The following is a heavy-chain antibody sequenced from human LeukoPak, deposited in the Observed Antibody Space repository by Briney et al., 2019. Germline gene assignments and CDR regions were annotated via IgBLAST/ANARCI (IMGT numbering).Heavy chain of an antibody. CDR3: ARGRFGGHSYYYMDV. CDR2: INHSGSA. D-gene: IGHD3-3*01. J-gene: IGHJ6*03. V-gene: IGHV4-34*01. CDR1: GGPCSDYY. Sequence: SETLSRTCAVFGGPCSDYYWSWIRRPPGEGLEWLGEINHSGSANYMPSLKSRVSISVDTSKNQFSLRLSSVTAADTAFYYCARGRFGGHSYYYMDVWGKGTAVTVSS.